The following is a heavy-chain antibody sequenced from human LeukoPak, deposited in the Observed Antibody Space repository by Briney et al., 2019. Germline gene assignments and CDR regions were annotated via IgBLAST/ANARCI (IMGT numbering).Heavy chain of an antibody. D-gene: IGHD3-10*01. CDR2: IKSETDGGTT. J-gene: IGHJ4*02. CDR1: RFSFSNAW. CDR3: SSLAMIRGVMPFDY. V-gene: IGHV3-15*01. Sequence: GGSLRLSCADSRFSFSNAWMSWVRQAPGRGLEWVGRIKSETDGGTTDYAAPVKGRFTISRDDSKNTLYLQMNSLKSEDTAVYYCSSLAMIRGVMPFDYWGQGTLVTVSS.